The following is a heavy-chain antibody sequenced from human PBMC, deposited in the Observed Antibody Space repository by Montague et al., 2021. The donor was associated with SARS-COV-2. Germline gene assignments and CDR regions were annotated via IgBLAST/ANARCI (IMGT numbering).Heavy chain of an antibody. CDR3: ARQMTSWWELLYYFDY. D-gene: IGHD1-26*01. Sequence: SETLSLTCTVSGGSISSSSYYWGWIRQPPGKGLEWIGSIYYSGSTYCNPSLKSRVTTSVDTSKNQFSLKLSSVTAADTAVYYCARQMTSWWELLYYFDYWGQGTLVTVSS. V-gene: IGHV4-39*01. CDR1: GGSISSSSYY. CDR2: IYYSGST. J-gene: IGHJ4*02.